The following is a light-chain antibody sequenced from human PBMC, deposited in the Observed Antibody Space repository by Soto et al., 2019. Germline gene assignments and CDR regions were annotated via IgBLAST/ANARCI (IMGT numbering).Light chain of an antibody. V-gene: IGKV3-20*01. Sequence: EIVLTQSPGTLTSSPGERATLSCRASQTVRNNYLAWYQQKPGQAPRLLIYGASTRAAGIPDRFSGSGSGTDFTLTITRLEPEDSAVYFCKQYTGPPTTFGQGTRLEIK. CDR3: KQYTGPPTT. CDR1: QTVRNNY. J-gene: IGKJ5*01. CDR2: GAS.